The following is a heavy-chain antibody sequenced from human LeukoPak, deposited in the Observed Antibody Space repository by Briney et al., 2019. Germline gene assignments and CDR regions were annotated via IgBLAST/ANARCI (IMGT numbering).Heavy chain of an antibody. CDR2: ISRNGGST. J-gene: IGHJ4*02. V-gene: IGHV3-64*04. Sequence: GGSLRLSCSASGFTFSSFAMHWVRQAPGKGLEYVAAISRNGGSTYYADSVKGRFTISRDNSKSTLYLQMSSLRAEDTAIYYCARDWKTNSFDYWGQGTLVTVSS. CDR3: ARDWKTNSFDY. D-gene: IGHD1-1*01. CDR1: GFTFSSFA.